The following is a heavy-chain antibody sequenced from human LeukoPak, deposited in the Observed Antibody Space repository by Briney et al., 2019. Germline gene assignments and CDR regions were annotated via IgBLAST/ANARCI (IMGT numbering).Heavy chain of an antibody. V-gene: IGHV1-2*02. J-gene: IGHJ4*02. D-gene: IGHD4-17*01. CDR3: ARDPDYGDYLSN. CDR2: INPNSGDT. Sequence: ASVKVSCKASGYTFTAFSLHWVRQAPGQGLEWMGWINPNSGDTTYPQKFQGRVTMTRDTSISTVYMELSRLRSDDTAVYYCARDPDYGDYLSNWGQGTLVTVSS. CDR1: GYTFTAFS.